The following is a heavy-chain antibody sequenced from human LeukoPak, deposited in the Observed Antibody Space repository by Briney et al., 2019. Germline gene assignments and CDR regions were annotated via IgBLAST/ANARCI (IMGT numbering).Heavy chain of an antibody. Sequence: GGSLRLSCAASGFTFSSYAMSWVRQAPGKGLEWVSSISSSSSYIYYADSVKGRFTISRDNAKNSLYLQMNSLRAEDTAVYYCATPGGYSSGWYNYWGQGTLVTVSS. D-gene: IGHD6-19*01. CDR3: ATPGGYSSGWYNY. J-gene: IGHJ4*02. CDR1: GFTFSSYA. V-gene: IGHV3-21*01. CDR2: ISSSSSYI.